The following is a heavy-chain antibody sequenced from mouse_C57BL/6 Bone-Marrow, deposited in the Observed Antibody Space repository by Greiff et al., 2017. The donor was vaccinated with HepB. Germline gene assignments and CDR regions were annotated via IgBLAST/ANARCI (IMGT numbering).Heavy chain of an antibody. CDR3: ARGGLNYYGSSYYAMDY. CDR2: ISYSGST. V-gene: IGHV3-8*01. J-gene: IGHJ4*01. Sequence: EVKLLESGPGLAKPSQTLSLTCSVTGYSITSDYWNWIRKFPGNKLEYMGYISYSGSTYYNPSLKSRNSITRDTSKNQYYLQLNSVTTEDTATYYCARGGLNYYGSSYYAMDYWGQGTSVTVSS. CDR1: GYSITSDY. D-gene: IGHD1-1*01.